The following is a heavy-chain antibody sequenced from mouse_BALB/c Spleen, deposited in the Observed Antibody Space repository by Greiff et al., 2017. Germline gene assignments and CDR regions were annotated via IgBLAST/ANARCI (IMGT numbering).Heavy chain of an antibody. Sequence: EVKLVESGGGLVQPKGSLKLSCAASGFTFNTYAMNWVRQAPGKGLEWVARIRSKSNNYATYYADSVKDRFTISRDDSQSMLYLQMNNLKTEDTAMYYCVRAYYYGSSYGYAMDYWGQGTSVTVSS. CDR2: IRSKSNNYAT. J-gene: IGHJ4*01. CDR1: GFTFNTYA. D-gene: IGHD1-1*01. CDR3: VRAYYYGSSYGYAMDY. V-gene: IGHV10-1*02.